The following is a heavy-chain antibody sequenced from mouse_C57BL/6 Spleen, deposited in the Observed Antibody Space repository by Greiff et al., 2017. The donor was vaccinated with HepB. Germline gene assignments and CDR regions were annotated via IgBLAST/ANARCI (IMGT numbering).Heavy chain of an antibody. D-gene: IGHD2-3*01. J-gene: IGHJ2*01. CDR3: ARKGGDGYYP. CDR1: GYTFTDYY. CDR2: INPYNGGT. Sequence: VHLQQSGPVLVKPGASVKMSCKASGYTFTDYYMNWVKQSHGKSLEWIGVINPYNGGTSYNQKFKGKATLTVDKSSSTAYMELNSLTSEDSAVYYCARKGGDGYYPWGQGTTLTVSS. V-gene: IGHV1-19*01.